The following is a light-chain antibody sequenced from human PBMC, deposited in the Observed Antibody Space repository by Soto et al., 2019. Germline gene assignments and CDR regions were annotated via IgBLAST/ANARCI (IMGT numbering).Light chain of an antibody. CDR2: GAS. V-gene: IGKV3D-7*01. CDR3: QHYNNWLGT. CDR1: QSVSSSY. J-gene: IGKJ4*01. Sequence: EIVLTQSPATLSLSPGERATLSCRASQSVSSSYLAWYQQKPGQAPRLLIYGASNRATGIPARFSGSGSGTDFTLTISSLEPEDFAVYYCQHYNNWLGTFGGGTKVDIK.